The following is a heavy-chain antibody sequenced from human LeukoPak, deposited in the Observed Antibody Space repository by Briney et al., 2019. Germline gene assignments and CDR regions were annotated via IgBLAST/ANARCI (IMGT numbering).Heavy chain of an antibody. CDR3: ARARASGRSGFDY. D-gene: IGHD2-15*01. Sequence: PGGSLRLSCAASGFTFSTYSMNWVRQAPGKGLEWVSYISSSSSTIYYADSVKGRFTISRDNAKNSLYLQMNSLRDEDTAVYYCARARASGRSGFDYWGQGTLVTVSS. CDR2: ISSSSSTI. V-gene: IGHV3-48*02. CDR1: GFTFSTYS. J-gene: IGHJ4*02.